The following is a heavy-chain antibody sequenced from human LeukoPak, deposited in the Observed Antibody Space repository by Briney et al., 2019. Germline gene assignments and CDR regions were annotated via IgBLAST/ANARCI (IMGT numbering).Heavy chain of an antibody. V-gene: IGHV4-59*08. CDR1: GGSVSPYH. Sequence: SETLSLTCTVSGGSVSPYHWGWIRQPPGKGLEWTGYIYYSGSTNYNPSLNSRVTISVDTSKNQFSLRLSSVTAADTAIYYCARAVSGRFDYWGQGTLVTVSS. CDR2: IYYSGST. D-gene: IGHD6-19*01. CDR3: ARAVSGRFDY. J-gene: IGHJ4*02.